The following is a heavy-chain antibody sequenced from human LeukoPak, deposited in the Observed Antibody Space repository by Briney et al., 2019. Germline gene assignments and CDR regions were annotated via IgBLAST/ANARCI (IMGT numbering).Heavy chain of an antibody. D-gene: IGHD7-27*01. CDR2: ISGSGRNT. CDR1: GFTFSTYA. CDR3: TKDLFSPNWG. V-gene: IGHV3-23*01. J-gene: IGHJ4*02. Sequence: PGGSLRLSCAASGFTFSTYAMSWVRQAPGKGLEWVSGISGSGRNTYYADSVKGRFTISRDSSNNTLYLQMNSLRAEDTAVYYCTKDLFSPNWGRGQGTPVTVSS.